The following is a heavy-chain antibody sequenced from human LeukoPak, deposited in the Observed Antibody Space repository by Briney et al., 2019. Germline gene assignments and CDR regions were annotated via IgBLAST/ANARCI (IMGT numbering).Heavy chain of an antibody. V-gene: IGHV4-31*03. D-gene: IGHD2-2*01. CDR2: IYYSGST. Sequence: PSETLSLTCTVSGGSISSGGYYWSWIRQHPGKGLEWIGYIYYSGSTYYNPSLKSRVTISVDTSKNQFSLKLSSVTAADTAVYYCVRSYCSSTSCYGGYYYYGMDVWGQGTTVTVSS. CDR1: GGSISSGGYY. J-gene: IGHJ6*02. CDR3: VRSYCSSTSCYGGYYYYGMDV.